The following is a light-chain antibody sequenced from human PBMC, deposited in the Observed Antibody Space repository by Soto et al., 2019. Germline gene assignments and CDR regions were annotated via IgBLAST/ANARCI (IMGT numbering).Light chain of an antibody. CDR2: GAS. V-gene: IGKV3-15*01. CDR3: QQYDDWPWT. J-gene: IGKJ1*01. Sequence: EIVLTQSPATLSVSPGDRATLSCRASQSVNSNLAWYHLKPGQAPRLLIYGASIRADGIPARFTGSESGTEFTLSISSLQSEDFAVYYCQQYDDWPWTFGHGTKVEIK. CDR1: QSVNSN.